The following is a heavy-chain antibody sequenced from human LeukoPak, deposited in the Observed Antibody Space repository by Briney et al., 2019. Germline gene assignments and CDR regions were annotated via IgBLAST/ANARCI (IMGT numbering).Heavy chain of an antibody. CDR1: GGSISSDNYS. J-gene: IGHJ5*02. Sequence: SETLSLTCTVSGGSISSDNYSWSWIRQPAGKGLEWIGRVYTSGSTNYNPSLKSRVTISVDTSKNQFSLKLSSVTAADTAVYYCARHRDYDILTGYTNWFDPWGQGTLVTVSS. CDR2: VYTSGST. CDR3: ARHRDYDILTGYTNWFDP. D-gene: IGHD3-9*01. V-gene: IGHV4-61*02.